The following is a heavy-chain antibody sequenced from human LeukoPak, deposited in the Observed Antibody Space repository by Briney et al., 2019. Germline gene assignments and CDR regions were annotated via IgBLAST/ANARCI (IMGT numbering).Heavy chain of an antibody. CDR3: VREMKYRVLVAGTPVNFDY. J-gene: IGHJ4*02. V-gene: IGHV3-74*01. CDR2: INGDGSTR. D-gene: IGHD2-15*01. CDR1: GFSCSSYW. Sequence: GGSLRLSCVASGFSCSSYWMHWVRQVPGTGLIWVSRINGDGSTRTYADSVQGRFTISRDNAENTLFLERRALRADDTAEYYCVREMKYRVLVAGTPVNFDYWGQGTVVTVSS.